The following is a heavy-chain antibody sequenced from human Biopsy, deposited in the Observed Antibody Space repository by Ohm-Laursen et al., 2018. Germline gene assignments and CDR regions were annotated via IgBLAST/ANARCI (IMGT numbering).Heavy chain of an antibody. Sequence: PGTLSLTCTVSGDSVSSGSFYWTWIRQPPGQGLEYIGYIYDRGSTANYNPSLESRVTMSVDMPKNQFSLKLSSVTAADTAIYYRARGMRSSGWPYFDSWGQGTLVTVSS. V-gene: IGHV4-61*01. CDR2: IYDRGSTA. J-gene: IGHJ4*02. CDR3: ARGMRSSGWPYFDS. D-gene: IGHD6-19*01. CDR1: GDSVSSGSFY.